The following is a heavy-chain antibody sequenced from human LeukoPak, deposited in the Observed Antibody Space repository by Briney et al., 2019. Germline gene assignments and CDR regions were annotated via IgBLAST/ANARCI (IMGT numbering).Heavy chain of an antibody. CDR1: GFTFSSYG. Sequence: RGGSLRLSCAAAGFTFSSYGMHWARHAAGKGLGWVAYIRYDGSNKNYADSVKGRFTISRDNSRDTLYLHMNSLRAEDTAVYYCARDGYNGNHMDVWGKGTPVTISS. D-gene: IGHD5-24*01. J-gene: IGHJ6*04. CDR3: ARDGYNGNHMDV. CDR2: IRYDGSNK. V-gene: IGHV3-30*02.